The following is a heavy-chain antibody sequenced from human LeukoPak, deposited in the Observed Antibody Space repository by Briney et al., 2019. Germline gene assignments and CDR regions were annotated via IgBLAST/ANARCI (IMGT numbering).Heavy chain of an antibody. Sequence: GESLQISCKGSGSNFINYWIGWVRQLPGKGLEWMGIIYPGDSDTRYSPSFQGQVTISADKSISTAYLQWSSLKASDTAMYYCARRDYDFWSGYPGFDAFDIWGQGTMVTVSS. CDR3: ARRDYDFWSGYPGFDAFDI. D-gene: IGHD3-3*01. CDR1: GSNFINYW. J-gene: IGHJ3*02. CDR2: IYPGDSDT. V-gene: IGHV5-51*01.